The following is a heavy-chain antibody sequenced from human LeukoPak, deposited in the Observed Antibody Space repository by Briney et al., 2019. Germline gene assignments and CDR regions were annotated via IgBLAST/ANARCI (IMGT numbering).Heavy chain of an antibody. CDR2: ISYDGSNK. V-gene: IGHV3-30*18. CDR3: AKDLNTYRYDSRDLQH. CDR1: GFSFNTYG. D-gene: IGHD3-22*01. Sequence: GGSLRLSCAASGFSFNTYGMHWIRQGPGKGLEWVAVISYDGSNKWYADSVKGRFTISRDNSKNTLYLQMNSLRPEDTAVYFCAKDLNTYRYDSRDLQHWGQGILVTVSS. J-gene: IGHJ1*01.